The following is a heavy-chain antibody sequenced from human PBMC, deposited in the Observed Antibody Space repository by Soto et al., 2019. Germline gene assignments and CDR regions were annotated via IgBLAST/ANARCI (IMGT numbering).Heavy chain of an antibody. V-gene: IGHV4-39*01. CDR2: IYYSGST. D-gene: IGHD4-4*01. CDR1: GGSISSSSYY. J-gene: IGHJ6*03. Sequence: SETLSLTCTVSGGSISSSSYYWGWIRQPPGKGLEWIGSIYYSGSTYYNPSLKSRVTISVDTSKNQFSLKLSSVTAADTAVYYCASISTVYYYHYMDVWGKGTTVTVSS. CDR3: ASISTVYYYHYMDV.